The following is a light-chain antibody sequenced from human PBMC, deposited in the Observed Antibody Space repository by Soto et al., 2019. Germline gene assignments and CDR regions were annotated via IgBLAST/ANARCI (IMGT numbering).Light chain of an antibody. CDR2: AAS. CDR1: QSVNSH. Sequence: DIQMTQSPSSLSAFVGDRVTITCRASQSVNSHLNWYQQKPGNAPKLLIYAASTLQSGVPSRFSGSGSGTDFTLTISTLQPEDFATYSCQLSHSTPLTFGGGTKVEIK. V-gene: IGKV1-39*01. CDR3: QLSHSTPLT. J-gene: IGKJ4*01.